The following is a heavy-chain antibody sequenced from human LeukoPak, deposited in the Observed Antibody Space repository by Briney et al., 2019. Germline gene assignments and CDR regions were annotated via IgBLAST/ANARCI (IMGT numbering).Heavy chain of an antibody. D-gene: IGHD2-2*01. CDR2: IYYSGGNT. J-gene: IGHJ4*02. CDR3: AKDQGQAVVPRRFDN. V-gene: IGHV3-23*01. CDR1: GFMFSNFA. Sequence: PGVSLRLSCSASGFMFSNFAMSWVRQAPGKGLEGVSTIYYSGGNTYSADSVKGRFTISRDNAKNTLYLQMNSLRAEDTAVYYCAKDQGQAVVPRRFDNWGQGTLVTVSS.